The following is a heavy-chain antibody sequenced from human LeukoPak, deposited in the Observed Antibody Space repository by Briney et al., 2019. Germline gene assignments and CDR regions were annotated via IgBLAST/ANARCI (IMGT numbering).Heavy chain of an antibody. J-gene: IGHJ4*02. CDR2: IYYSGST. V-gene: IGHV4-59*01. Sequence: SETLSLTCTVSGGSISSNYWSWIRQPPGKGLEWIGYIYYSGSTNYNPSLKSRVTISVDTSKNQFSLKLSSVTAADTAVYYCARETGSRYYDSSGYYSGRLDYWGQGTLVTVSS. D-gene: IGHD3-22*01. CDR1: GGSISSNY. CDR3: ARETGSRYYDSSGYYSGRLDY.